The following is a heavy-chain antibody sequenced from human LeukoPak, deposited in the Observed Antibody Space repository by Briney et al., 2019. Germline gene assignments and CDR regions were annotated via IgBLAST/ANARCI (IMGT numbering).Heavy chain of an antibody. Sequence: PSETLSLTCAVYVGSFSGYSWSWIRQPPGKGLEWIGSIYYSGSTYYNPSLKSRVTISVDTSKNQFSLKLSSVTAADTAVYYCARDALAAAGTLRGGTFDYWGQGTLVTVSS. V-gene: IGHV4-34*01. CDR1: VGSFSGYS. J-gene: IGHJ4*02. CDR2: IYYSGST. CDR3: ARDALAAAGTLRGGTFDY. D-gene: IGHD6-13*01.